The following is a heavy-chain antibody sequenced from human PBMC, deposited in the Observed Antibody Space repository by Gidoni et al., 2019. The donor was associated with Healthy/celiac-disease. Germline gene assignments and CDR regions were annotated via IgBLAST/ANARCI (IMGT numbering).Heavy chain of an antibody. J-gene: IGHJ2*01. Sequence: QVQLVQSGAEVKKPGASVKVSCKVSGYTLTELSMHWVRQAPGKGLEWMGGFDTEDGETIYAQKFQGRVTMTEDTSTDTAYMELSSLRSEDTAVYYCATVRYDSSGYEEWVAWYFDLWGRGTLVTVSS. CDR3: ATVRYDSSGYEEWVAWYFDL. CDR2: FDTEDGET. CDR1: GYTLTELS. V-gene: IGHV1-24*01. D-gene: IGHD3-22*01.